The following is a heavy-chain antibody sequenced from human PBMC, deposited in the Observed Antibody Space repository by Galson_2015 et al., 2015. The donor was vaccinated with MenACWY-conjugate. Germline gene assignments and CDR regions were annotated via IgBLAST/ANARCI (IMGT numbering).Heavy chain of an antibody. CDR2: IRNKPSRYTT. CDR1: GFSFNDHY. D-gene: IGHD1/OR15-1a*01. CDR3: TRLGRFVGEQDH. Sequence: SLRLSCAASGFSFNDHYMDWVRQAPGKGLEWVGRIRNKPSRYTTEYAASVKGRFTISRDDSQTSVYMQMNSLETEDTAVYFCTRLGRFVGEQDHWGPGSLVIVSS. J-gene: IGHJ4*02. V-gene: IGHV3-72*01.